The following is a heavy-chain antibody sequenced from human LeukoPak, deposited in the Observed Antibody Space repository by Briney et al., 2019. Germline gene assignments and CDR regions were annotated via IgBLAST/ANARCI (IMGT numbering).Heavy chain of an antibody. CDR2: IYYSGST. D-gene: IGHD4-23*01. CDR1: GGSISSSSYY. J-gene: IGHJ4*02. CDR3: ARSDYGGFDY. V-gene: IGHV4-39*07. Sequence: SETLSLTCTVSGGSISSSSYYWGWIRQPPGKGLEWIGSIYYSGSTYYNPSLKSRVTISVDTSKNQFSLKLSSVTAADTAVYYCARSDYGGFDYWGQGTLVTVSS.